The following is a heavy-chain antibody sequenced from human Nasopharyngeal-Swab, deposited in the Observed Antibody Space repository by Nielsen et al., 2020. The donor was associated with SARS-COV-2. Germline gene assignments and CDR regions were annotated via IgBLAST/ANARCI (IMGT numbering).Heavy chain of an antibody. D-gene: IGHD3-3*01. Sequence: GGSLRLSCAASGFTFSSYGMHWVRQAPGKGLEWVAVISYDGSNKYYADSVKGRFTISRDNAKNSLYLQMNSLRAEDTAVYYCARTYYDFWSGYLEEYFQHWGQGTLVTVSS. V-gene: IGHV3-30*03. CDR2: ISYDGSNK. J-gene: IGHJ1*01. CDR1: GFTFSSYG. CDR3: ARTYYDFWSGYLEEYFQH.